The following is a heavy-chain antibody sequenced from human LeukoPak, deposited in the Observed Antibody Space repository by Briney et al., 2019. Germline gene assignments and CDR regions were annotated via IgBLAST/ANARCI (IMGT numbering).Heavy chain of an antibody. CDR2: ISGSGGST. CDR1: EFTFSSYA. Sequence: GGSLRLSCAASEFTFSSYAMSWVRQAPGKGLEWVSAISGSGGSTYYADSVKGRFTISRDNSKNTLYLQMNSLRAEDTAVYYCAKAPIVVVITEGYYFDYWGQGTLVTVSS. D-gene: IGHD3-22*01. CDR3: AKAPIVVVITEGYYFDY. V-gene: IGHV3-23*01. J-gene: IGHJ4*02.